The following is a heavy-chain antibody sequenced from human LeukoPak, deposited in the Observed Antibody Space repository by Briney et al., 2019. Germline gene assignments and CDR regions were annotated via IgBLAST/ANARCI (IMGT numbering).Heavy chain of an antibody. J-gene: IGHJ4*02. CDR2: VFHNGDT. CDR1: GDSIIGSTYD. CDR3: ARYGTVYSFDT. V-gene: IGHV4-39*01. Sequence: SETLSLTCTVSGDSIIGSTYDRGRFRQPDWAWIRQLPGKGLEWIGNVFHNGDTRYNPSLESRVSISVDTSKNQFSLNLNFVTAADTAVYYCARYGTVYSFDTWGQGTLVTVSS. D-gene: IGHD3-9*01.